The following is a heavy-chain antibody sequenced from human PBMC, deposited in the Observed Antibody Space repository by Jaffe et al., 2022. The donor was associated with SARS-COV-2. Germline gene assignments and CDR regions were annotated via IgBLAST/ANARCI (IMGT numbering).Heavy chain of an antibody. CDR2: IYYSGST. J-gene: IGHJ3*02. V-gene: IGHV4-39*01. CDR1: GGSISSSSYY. Sequence: QLQLQESGPGLVKPSETLSLTCTVSGGSISSSSYYWGWIRQPPGKGLEWIGSIYYSGSTYYNPSLKSRVTISVDTSKNQFSLKLSSVTAADTAVYYCARQASGTTDTDAFDIWGQGTMVTVSS. CDR3: ARQASGTTDTDAFDI. D-gene: IGHD1-7*01.